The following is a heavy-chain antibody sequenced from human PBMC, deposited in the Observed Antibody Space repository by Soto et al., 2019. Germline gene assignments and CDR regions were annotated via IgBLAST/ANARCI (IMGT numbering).Heavy chain of an antibody. Sequence: QVQLQESGPGLVKPSQTLSLTCTVSGGSISSGDYYWSWIRQPPGKGLEWIGYIYYSGSTYYNPXLKSRVTISVXXSXNXXSLKLSSVTAADTAVYYCARVAVGTVTTIGHAFDIWGQGTMVTVSS. CDR3: ARVAVGTVTTIGHAFDI. D-gene: IGHD4-17*01. J-gene: IGHJ3*02. CDR1: GGSISSGDYY. CDR2: IYYSGST. V-gene: IGHV4-30-4*01.